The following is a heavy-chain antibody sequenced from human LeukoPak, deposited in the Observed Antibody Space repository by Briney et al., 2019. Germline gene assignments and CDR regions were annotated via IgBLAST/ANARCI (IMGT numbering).Heavy chain of an antibody. CDR3: ASVPIFGVVIIDDY. CDR1: GFTFSSYE. CDR2: ISSSSSYI. D-gene: IGHD3-3*01. J-gene: IGHJ4*02. Sequence: PGGSLRLSCAASGFTFSSYEMNWVRQAPGKGLEWVSSISSSSSYIYYADSVKGRFTISRDNAKNSLYLQMNSLRAEDTAVYYCASVPIFGVVIIDDYWGQGTLVTVCS. V-gene: IGHV3-21*01.